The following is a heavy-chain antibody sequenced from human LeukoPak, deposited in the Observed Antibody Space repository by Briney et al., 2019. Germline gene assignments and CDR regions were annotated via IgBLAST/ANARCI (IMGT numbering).Heavy chain of an antibody. V-gene: IGHV3-43*02. CDR1: GFTFDDYA. Sequence: PGGPLRLSCAASGFTFDDYAMHWVRQAPGKGLEWVSLISGDGGSTYYADSVKGRFTISRDNSKNSLYLQMNSLRTEDTALYYCATGRKNCGGDCYPAGPYDYWGQGTLVTVSS. CDR3: ATGRKNCGGDCYPAGPYDY. D-gene: IGHD2-21*02. J-gene: IGHJ4*02. CDR2: ISGDGGST.